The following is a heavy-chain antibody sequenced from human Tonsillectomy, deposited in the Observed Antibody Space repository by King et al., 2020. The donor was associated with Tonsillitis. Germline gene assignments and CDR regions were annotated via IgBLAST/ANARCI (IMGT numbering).Heavy chain of an antibody. Sequence: VQLVESGGGLSQPGGALRLSCAASGLNVRRNYMRWVRQAPGKGLEWVSVIYRGGRRYYAYFLKGRFTVSRDNSKNTVYLQMNSLRAEDTAVYYCARESDDISGSDPFDIWGQGTMVAVSS. D-gene: IGHD3-22*01. CDR3: ARESDDISGSDPFDI. J-gene: IGHJ3*02. CDR1: GLNVRRNY. CDR2: IYRGGRR. V-gene: IGHV3-53*01.